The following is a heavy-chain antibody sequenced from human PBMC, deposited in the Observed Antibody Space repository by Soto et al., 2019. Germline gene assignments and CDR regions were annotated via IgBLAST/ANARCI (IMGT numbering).Heavy chain of an antibody. CDR2: ITSKRYGGTT. Sequence: EVQLVESGGGLVQPGRSLRLSCSASGFTFGDYALSWFRQAPGKGLEWVGFITSKRYGGTTESAASVKGRFSSSRDDSKSIAYLQMNSLKTEDTAVYYCTRSPPNGYCSSSSCSAFDIWGQGTMVTVSS. CDR3: TRSPPNGYCSSSSCSAFDI. V-gene: IGHV3-49*03. CDR1: GFTFGDYA. J-gene: IGHJ3*02. D-gene: IGHD2-2*01.